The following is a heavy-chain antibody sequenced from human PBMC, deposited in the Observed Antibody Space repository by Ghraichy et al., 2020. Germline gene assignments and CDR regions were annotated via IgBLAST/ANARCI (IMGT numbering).Heavy chain of an antibody. CDR1: GFTFGDYI. V-gene: IGHV3-33*01. CDR3: VREKRFSDPQLGWLDH. D-gene: IGHD3/OR15-3a*01. J-gene: IGHJ5*02. Sequence: GESLNISCEASGFTFGDYIMHWVRQAPGKGLEWVAVIWDDGSKKYYGDAVKGRFTISRDNSKNSLHLEMNSLRVEDSARYYCVREKRFSDPQLGWLDHWGQGTLVAVSS. CDR2: IWDDGSKK.